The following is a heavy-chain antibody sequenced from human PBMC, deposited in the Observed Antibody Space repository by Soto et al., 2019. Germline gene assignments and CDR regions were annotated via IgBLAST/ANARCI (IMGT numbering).Heavy chain of an antibody. D-gene: IGHD3-22*01. J-gene: IGHJ4*02. Sequence: GASVKVSCKASGYTFNTYDINWVRQATGQGLEWMGRMNPNSGNTDYAQKLQGRVTITRDTSASTAYMELSSLRSEDTAVYYCARDLGYYYDSSGYYLGSTFDYWGQGTLVTVSS. CDR1: GYTFNTYD. CDR3: ARDLGYYYDSSGYYLGSTFDY. CDR2: MNPNSGNT. V-gene: IGHV1-8*01.